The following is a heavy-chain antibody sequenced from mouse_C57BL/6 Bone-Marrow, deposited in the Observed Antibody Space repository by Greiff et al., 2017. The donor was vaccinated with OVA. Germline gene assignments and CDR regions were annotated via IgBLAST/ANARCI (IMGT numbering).Heavy chain of an antibody. CDR1: GFTFSDYG. CDR2: ISNLAYSI. V-gene: IGHV5-15*01. CDR3: ARHEDSYAMDY. Sequence: EVKLQESGGGLVQPGGSLKLSCAASGFTFSDYGMAWVRQAPRKGPAWVAFISNLAYSIYYADTVTGRFTISRENAKNTLYLEMSSLRSEDTAMYYCARHEDSYAMDYWGQGTSVTVSS. J-gene: IGHJ4*01.